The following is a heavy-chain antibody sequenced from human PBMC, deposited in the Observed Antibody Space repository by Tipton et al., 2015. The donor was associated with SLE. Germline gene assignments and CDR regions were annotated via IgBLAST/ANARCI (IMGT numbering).Heavy chain of an antibody. J-gene: IGHJ4*02. CDR2: VYLSGST. V-gene: IGHV4-38-2*02. Sequence: TLSLTCTVSGYSISSGYYWGWIRQPPGKGLEWIGSVYLSGSTYYNPSLKSRVTISVDTSKNQFSLKLSSVTAADTAVYYCARGGTALNYWGQGTLVTVSS. CDR3: ARGGTALNY. D-gene: IGHD5-18*01. CDR1: GYSISSGYY.